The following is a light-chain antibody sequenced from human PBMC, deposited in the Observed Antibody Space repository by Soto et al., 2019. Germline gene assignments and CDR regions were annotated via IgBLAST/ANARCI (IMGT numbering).Light chain of an antibody. V-gene: IGKV3-15*01. Sequence: EIVMTQSPGTLSVSPGERATLSCRAGQGVTTNFAWYQQKSGQSPRLLIYDVSIRATGVPARFSGTGSETDFTLTISGLQSEDSAVYFCQQYNNWPFPVGQGTRLEIK. J-gene: IGKJ5*01. CDR2: DVS. CDR3: QQYNNWPFP. CDR1: QGVTTN.